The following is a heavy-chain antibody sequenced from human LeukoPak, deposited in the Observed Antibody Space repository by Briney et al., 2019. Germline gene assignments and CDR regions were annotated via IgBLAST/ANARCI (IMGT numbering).Heavy chain of an antibody. CDR1: GFSLNTSGVG. V-gene: IGHV2-5*02. CDR2: IYWDDDK. J-gene: IGHJ3*02. Sequence: SSPTLVKPTQTLTLTCTFSGFSLNTSGVGVGWIRQPPGKTLEWLALIYWDDDKRYSASLKSRLTITKDTSKNQVFLTMTNMDPMDTATYYCAHPYDNSDLGAFDIWGQGTMVTVSS. CDR3: AHPYDNSDLGAFDI. D-gene: IGHD3-22*01.